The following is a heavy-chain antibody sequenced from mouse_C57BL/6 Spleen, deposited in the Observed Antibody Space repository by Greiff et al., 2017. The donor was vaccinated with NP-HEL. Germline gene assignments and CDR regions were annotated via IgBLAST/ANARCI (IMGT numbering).Heavy chain of an antibody. CDR1: GYTFTDYE. J-gene: IGHJ1*03. CDR3: TRGGERGRYFDG. Sequence: QVTLKVSGAELVRPGASVTLSCKASGYTFTDYEMHWVKQTPVHGLEWIGAIDPETGGTAYNQKFKGKAILTADKSSSTAYMELRSLTSEDSAVYYCTRGGERGRYFDGWGTGTTVTVSS. D-gene: IGHD1-1*02. V-gene: IGHV1-15*01. CDR2: IDPETGGT.